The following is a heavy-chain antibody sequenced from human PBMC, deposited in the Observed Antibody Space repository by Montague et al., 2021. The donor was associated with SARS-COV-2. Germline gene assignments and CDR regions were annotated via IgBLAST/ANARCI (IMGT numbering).Heavy chain of an antibody. D-gene: IGHD1-1*01. Sequence: CAISGDSVSSNSATWNWVRQSPSRGLEWLGRTYYRSKWYNDYAVXVRGRVTINPDTSKHQFSLQLNSVTPEDTAIYYCTSGREGNYNVMDVWGQGTPVTVSS. V-gene: IGHV6-1*01. J-gene: IGHJ6*02. CDR1: GDSVSSNSAT. CDR2: TYYRSKWYN. CDR3: TSGREGNYNVMDV.